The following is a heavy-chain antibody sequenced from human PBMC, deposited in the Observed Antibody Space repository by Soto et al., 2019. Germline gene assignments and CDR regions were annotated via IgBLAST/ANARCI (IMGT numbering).Heavy chain of an antibody. CDR1: GGSISSGGYF. D-gene: IGHD6-6*01. J-gene: IGHJ6*02. V-gene: IGHV4-31*03. CDR2: IYYSGST. CDR3: ARAGAAPYYYYGMDV. Sequence: QVQLQESGPGLVKPSQTLSLTCTVSGGSISSGGYFWSWIRQHPGKGLEWIGFIYYSGSTYYNPSLNGRVSXPXXXSXXPFSLKLSSLTAADTAVYYCARAGAAPYYYYGMDVWGQGTTVTVSS.